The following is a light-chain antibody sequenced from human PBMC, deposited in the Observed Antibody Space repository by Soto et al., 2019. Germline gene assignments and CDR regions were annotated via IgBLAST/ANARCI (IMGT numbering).Light chain of an antibody. Sequence: EIVTTQSPATLSVSPGERATLSCRASQSVSSNLAWYQQKPGQAPRLLIYGASTRATGIPARFSGSGSGTEFTLTISSLPSEDFAVYYCQQYNNWPGWTIGQGTKVEIK. CDR3: QQYNNWPGWT. V-gene: IGKV3-15*01. CDR2: GAS. J-gene: IGKJ1*01. CDR1: QSVSSN.